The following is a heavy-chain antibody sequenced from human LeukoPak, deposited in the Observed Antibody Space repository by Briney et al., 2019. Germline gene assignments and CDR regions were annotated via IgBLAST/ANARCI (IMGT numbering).Heavy chain of an antibody. D-gene: IGHD2-2*01. CDR3: ARQFSSSTLWYDP. V-gene: IGHV1-2*02. CDR1: GYTFTGYY. CDR2: INPNSGGT. J-gene: IGHJ5*02. Sequence: ASVKVSCKASGYTFTGYYIHWVRQAPGQGLEWMGWINPNSGGTNYAQKLQGRVTMTRDTSINTGYMELSSLRSDDTAVYYCARQFSSSTLWYDPWSQGTVVTVFS.